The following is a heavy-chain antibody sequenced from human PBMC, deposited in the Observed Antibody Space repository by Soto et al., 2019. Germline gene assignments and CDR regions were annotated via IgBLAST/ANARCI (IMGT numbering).Heavy chain of an antibody. D-gene: IGHD3-10*01. CDR3: ARDALKYYYGSGSHFDP. CDR1: GGSISSGDYY. V-gene: IGHV4-30-4*01. CDR2: IYYSGST. Sequence: SETLSLTCTVSGGSISSGDYYWSWIRQPPGKGLEWIGYIYYSGSTYYNPSLKSRVTISVDTSKNQFSLKLSSVTAADTAVYYCARDALKYYYGSGSHFDPWGQGTLVTVSS. J-gene: IGHJ5*02.